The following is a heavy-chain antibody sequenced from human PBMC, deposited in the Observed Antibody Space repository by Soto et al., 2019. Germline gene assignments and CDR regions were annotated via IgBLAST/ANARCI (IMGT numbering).Heavy chain of an antibody. J-gene: IGHJ4*02. CDR3: ARGKKGYSGYLIPPPFDY. CDR1: GFTVSSNY. V-gene: IGHV3-66*01. D-gene: IGHD5-12*01. CDR2: IYSGGST. Sequence: PGGSLRLSCAASGFTVSSNYMSWVRQAPGKGLEWVSVIYSGGSTYYADSVKGRFTISRDNSKNTLYLQMNSLRAEDTAVYYCARGKKGYSGYLIPPPFDYWGQGTLVTVSS.